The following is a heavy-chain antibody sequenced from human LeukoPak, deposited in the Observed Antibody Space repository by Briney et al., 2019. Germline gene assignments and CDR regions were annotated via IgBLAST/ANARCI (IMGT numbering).Heavy chain of an antibody. CDR1: GGSISSSRHY. D-gene: IGHD2-15*01. Sequence: SETLSLTCTVSGGSISSSRHYWGWIRQPPGKGLEWVGSIYYSGSTYYNPSLKSRLTISVDTSKNQFSLRLSSVTAADTAVYHCAAHYCSAGSCYYDPWGQGTLVTVSS. J-gene: IGHJ5*02. V-gene: IGHV4-39*01. CDR3: AAHYCSAGSCYYDP. CDR2: IYYSGST.